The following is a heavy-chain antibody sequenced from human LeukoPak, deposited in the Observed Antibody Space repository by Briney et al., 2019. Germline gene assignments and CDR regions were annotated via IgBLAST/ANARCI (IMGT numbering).Heavy chain of an antibody. Sequence: PGGSLRLSCAASGFTFSSYSMNWVHQAPGKGLEWVSSISSSSSYIYYADSVKGRFTISRDNAKNSLYLQMNSLRAEDPAVYYCARSGLWFGDKEDYWGQGTLVTVSS. CDR1: GFTFSSYS. D-gene: IGHD3-10*01. CDR2: ISSSSSYI. V-gene: IGHV3-21*01. J-gene: IGHJ4*02. CDR3: ARSGLWFGDKEDY.